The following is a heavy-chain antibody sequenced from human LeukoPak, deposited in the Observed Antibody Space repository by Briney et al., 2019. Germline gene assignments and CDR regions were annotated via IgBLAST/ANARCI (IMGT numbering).Heavy chain of an antibody. CDR2: IRSIGDTT. J-gene: IGHJ4*02. CDR3: AKGQELDDGVFDS. V-gene: IGHV3-23*01. D-gene: IGHD1-1*01. CDR1: GFTFSSLA. Sequence: AGGSLRLSCTASGFTFSSLAMTWVRQAPGKGLEWVSTIRSIGDTTYNADSVKGRFTISRDNSKNTLYLELNSLRVEDTATFYCAKGQELDDGVFDSWGQGTMVTVSS.